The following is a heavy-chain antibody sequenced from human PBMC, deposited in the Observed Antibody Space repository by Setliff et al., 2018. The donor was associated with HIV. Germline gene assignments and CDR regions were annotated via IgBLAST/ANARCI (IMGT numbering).Heavy chain of an antibody. Sequence: PSETLSLTCAVYGGSFSGHYWSWIRQPPGKGLEWIGEINHSGISNFNPSLKSRVTIPIDTPRNQFSLKLSSVTAADTAVHYCARGGGFWSGQLDFWGQGTLVTVTS. CDR3: ARGGGFWSGQLDF. D-gene: IGHD3-3*01. CDR2: INHSGIS. J-gene: IGHJ4*02. CDR1: GGSFSGHY. V-gene: IGHV4-34*01.